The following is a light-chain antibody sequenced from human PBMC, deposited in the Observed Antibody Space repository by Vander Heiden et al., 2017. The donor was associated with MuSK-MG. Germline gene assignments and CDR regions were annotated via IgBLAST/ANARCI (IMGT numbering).Light chain of an antibody. V-gene: IGLV1-44*01. CDR3: AAWDDSLNGGV. CDR2: SNN. CDR1: SSNIGSNT. Sequence: QSVLTQPPSASGTPGQRVTISCSGSSSNIGSNTVNWYQQLPGTAPKLLIYSNNQRPSGVPDRFSGSKSGTSASLDISGLQSEDEAEYYCAAWDDSLNGGVVGGGNKLTVL. J-gene: IGLJ2*01.